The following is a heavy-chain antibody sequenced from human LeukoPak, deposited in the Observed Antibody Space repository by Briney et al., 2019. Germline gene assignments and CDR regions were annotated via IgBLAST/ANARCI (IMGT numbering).Heavy chain of an antibody. CDR2: ISAYNGNT. D-gene: IGHD3-10*01. V-gene: IGHV1-18*04. CDR3: ARSSLTMVRGVTPHPQDY. J-gene: IGHJ4*02. Sequence: GASVKVSCKASGYTFTSYGISWVRQAPGQGLEWMGWISAYNGNTNYAQKLQGRVTMTTDTSTSTAYMELRSLRSDDTAVYYCARSSLTMVRGVTPHPQDYWGQGTLVTVSS. CDR1: GYTFTSYG.